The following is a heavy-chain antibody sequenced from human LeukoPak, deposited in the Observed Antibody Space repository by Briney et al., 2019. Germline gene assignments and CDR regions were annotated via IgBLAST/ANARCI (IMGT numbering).Heavy chain of an antibody. D-gene: IGHD2/OR15-2a*01. CDR3: ASGISRNGAY. J-gene: IGHJ4*02. CDR2: ISSNGGST. V-gene: IGHV3-64*01. CDR1: GFTFSSYA. Sequence: GGSLRLSCAASGFTFSSYAMHWVRQAPGKGLEYVSAISSNGGSTYYANSVKGRFTISRYNSKNTLFLQMGSLRAEDMAVYYCASGISRNGAYWGQGTLVTVSS.